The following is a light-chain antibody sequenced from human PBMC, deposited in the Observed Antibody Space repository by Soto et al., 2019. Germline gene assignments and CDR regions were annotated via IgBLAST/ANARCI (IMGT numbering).Light chain of an antibody. Sequence: IVMTQSPATRSLSPGERATLSWRASQSISSKLAWYQQKPGQAPRLLIFDASARAVDIPGRFSGSVSGTEFTLTISSMQPEDFAVYFCHSYDKWPTGTFGQGTKVDIK. CDR2: DAS. CDR3: HSYDKWPTGT. CDR1: QSISSK. J-gene: IGKJ1*01. V-gene: IGKV3D-15*01.